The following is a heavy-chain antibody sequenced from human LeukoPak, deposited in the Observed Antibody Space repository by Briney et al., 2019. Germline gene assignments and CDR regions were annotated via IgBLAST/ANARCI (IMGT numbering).Heavy chain of an antibody. CDR3: ARESSGSGTEYYYYMDV. CDR2: IIPIFGTA. D-gene: IGHD3-10*01. J-gene: IGHJ6*03. CDR1: GGTFSSYA. V-gene: IGHV1-69*01. Sequence: SVKVSCKASGGTFSSYAISWVRQAPGQGLEWMGGIIPIFGTANYAQKFQGRVTITADESTSTAYMELSSLRSEDTAVYYCARESSGSGTEYYYYMDVWGKGTTVTVSS.